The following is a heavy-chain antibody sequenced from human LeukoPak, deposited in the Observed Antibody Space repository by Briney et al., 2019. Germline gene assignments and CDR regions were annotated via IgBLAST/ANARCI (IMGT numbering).Heavy chain of an antibody. J-gene: IGHJ4*02. D-gene: IGHD6-6*01. CDR3: ARIKGYSSSPFDH. V-gene: IGHV3-11*06. Sequence: KPGGSLRLSCAASGFTFTDYYMKWIRQAPGKGLEWLSYISTTSTYTNYADSVKGRFTISRDNANNSLSLQMDSLRAEDTAVYYCARIKGYSSSPFDHWGQGILVTVSS. CDR2: ISTTSTYT. CDR1: GFTFTDYY.